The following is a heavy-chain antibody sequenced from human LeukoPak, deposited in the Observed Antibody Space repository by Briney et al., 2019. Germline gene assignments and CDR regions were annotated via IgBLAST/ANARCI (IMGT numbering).Heavy chain of an antibody. V-gene: IGHV1-2*02. D-gene: IGHD3-22*01. CDR3: ALYYYDSSGYYYNFDY. CDR1: GYTFTGYY. Sequence: GASVKVSCKASGYTFTGYYMHWVRQAPGQGLEWMGWINPNSGGTNYAQKFQARVTMTRDTSISTAYMELSRLRSDDTAVYYCALYYYDSSGYYYNFDYWGQGTLVTVSS. J-gene: IGHJ4*02. CDR2: INPNSGGT.